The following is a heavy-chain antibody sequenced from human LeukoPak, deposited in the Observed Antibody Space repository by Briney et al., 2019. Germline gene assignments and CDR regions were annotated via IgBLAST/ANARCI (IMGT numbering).Heavy chain of an antibody. CDR1: GFPVASNY. J-gene: IGHJ4*02. CDR2: FYRGEST. Sequence: GGSLRLSCAASGFPVASNYMTWVRQAPGKGLEWVACFYRGESTFYADSVKGRFTISRDASKNTVHLQVDRLRADDTAMYYCARALWSGTYYGRGQGTLVTVSS. CDR3: ARALWSGTYYG. D-gene: IGHD1-26*01. V-gene: IGHV3-53*01.